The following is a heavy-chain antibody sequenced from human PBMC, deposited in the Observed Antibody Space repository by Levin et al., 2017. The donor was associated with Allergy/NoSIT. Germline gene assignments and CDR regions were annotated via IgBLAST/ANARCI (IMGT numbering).Heavy chain of an antibody. CDR2: IRSKTYGGTT. CDR1: GFTFGDYS. Sequence: GGSLRLSCTTSGFTFGDYSMSWVRQAPGMGLEWVGIIRSKTYGGTTEYAASVKGRFTISRDDSKGDAYLQMDSLKTEDTAVYYCTRFVPYFDYWGQGTRVTVSS. CDR3: TRFVPYFDY. J-gene: IGHJ4*02. V-gene: IGHV3-49*04.